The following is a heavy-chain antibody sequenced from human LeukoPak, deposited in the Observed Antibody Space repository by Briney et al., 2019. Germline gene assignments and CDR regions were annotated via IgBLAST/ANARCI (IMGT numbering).Heavy chain of an antibody. J-gene: IGHJ5*02. CDR1: GGSISSYY. CDR2: IYSGGST. V-gene: IGHV4-4*07. CDR3: ARDSGTTGEVKFDP. Sequence: SETLSLTCTVSGGSISSYYWSWIRQPAGKGLEWIGRIYSGGSTDYNPSLKSRVTMSVDTSKNKFSLKLSSVTAADTAVYYCARDSGTTGEVKFDPWGQGTLVTVSS. D-gene: IGHD3-10*01.